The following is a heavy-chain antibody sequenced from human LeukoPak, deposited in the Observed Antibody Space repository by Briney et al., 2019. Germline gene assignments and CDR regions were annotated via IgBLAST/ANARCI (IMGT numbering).Heavy chain of an antibody. CDR1: GFAFSSCG. Sequence: WGSLTLSCIESGFAFSSCGMHWVRQAPGKGLEWVAFIRSDGSNKYYAASVKGRFTISRDNSKNTLYLQLDSLRAEDTAVYYCAKDRGVGFGEVWGQGTLVTVSS. CDR3: AKDRGVGFGEV. V-gene: IGHV3-30*02. CDR2: IRSDGSNK. D-gene: IGHD3-10*01. J-gene: IGHJ4*02.